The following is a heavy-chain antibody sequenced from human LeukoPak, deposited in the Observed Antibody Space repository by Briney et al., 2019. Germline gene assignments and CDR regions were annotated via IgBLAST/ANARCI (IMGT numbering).Heavy chain of an antibody. CDR3: ARYGDYAY. J-gene: IGHJ4*02. V-gene: IGHV1-18*01. D-gene: IGHD4-17*01. CDR2: ISAYNGST. Sequence: ASVKVSCKSSGYTFTSYGISWVRQPPAQGLEWIGWISAYNGSTNYAQKLQGRVTMTTDTSTSTAYLELQSLRSEDTAVYVCARYGDYAYWGQGTLVTVSS. CDR1: GYTFTSYG.